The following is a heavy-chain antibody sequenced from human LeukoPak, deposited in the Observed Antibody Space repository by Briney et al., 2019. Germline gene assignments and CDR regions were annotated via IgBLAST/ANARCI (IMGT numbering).Heavy chain of an antibody. D-gene: IGHD1-26*01. V-gene: IGHV3-23*01. CDR3: SSGTDYYDYGMDV. J-gene: IGHJ6*02. Sequence: GGPLRLSCAASGFTFRGYAMSWVRQAPGKGLEWVSAISDSGVSTFHADSVTGRFTISRDNSKDTLYLQMHSLRAEDTAVYYCSSGTDYYDYGMDVWGQGTTITVSS. CDR1: GFTFRGYA. CDR2: ISDSGVST.